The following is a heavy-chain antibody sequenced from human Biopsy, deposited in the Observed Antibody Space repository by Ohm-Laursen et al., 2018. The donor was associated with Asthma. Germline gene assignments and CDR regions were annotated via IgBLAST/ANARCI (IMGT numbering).Heavy chain of an antibody. CDR3: ARAVNYSHYYGIDV. CDR1: GYTFNSAG. V-gene: IGHV1-18*01. CDR2: ISVYNGNT. J-gene: IGHJ6*02. Sequence: ASVKVSCKTSGYTFNSAGITWVRQAPGQGLEWMGWISVYNGNTKVAQKLQDRVTMITGTSTSTAYMELRSLRSDDTAVYFCARAVNYSHYYGIDVWGQGTTVTVS. D-gene: IGHD3-10*01.